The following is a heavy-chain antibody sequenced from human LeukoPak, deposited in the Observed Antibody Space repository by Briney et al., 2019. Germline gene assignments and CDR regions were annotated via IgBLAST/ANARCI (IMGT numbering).Heavy chain of an antibody. J-gene: IGHJ4*02. CDR1: GYTFTGYY. V-gene: IGHV1-2*02. D-gene: IGHD1-26*01. CDR2: INPNSGGT. CDR3: ARFRATKNYFDY. Sequence: ASVTVSCKASGYTFTGYYVHWVRQAPGQGLEWMGWINPNSGGTNYAQKFQGRVTMTRDTSISTAYMELSRLRSDDTAVYYCARFRATKNYFDYWGQGTLVTVSS.